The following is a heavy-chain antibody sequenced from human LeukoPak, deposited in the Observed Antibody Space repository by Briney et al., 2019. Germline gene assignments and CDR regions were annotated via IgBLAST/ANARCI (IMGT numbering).Heavy chain of an antibody. J-gene: IGHJ3*02. CDR1: GFTVSSNY. Sequence: GGSLRLSCAASGFTVSSNYMSWVRQAPGKGPEWVSVIYSGGGTDYADSVKGRFTISRDNSKNTLYLQMDSLRAEDTAVYYCARAVGVTAIHNAFDIWGQGTMVTVSS. CDR2: IYSGGGT. V-gene: IGHV3-66*02. CDR3: ARAVGVTAIHNAFDI. D-gene: IGHD2-21*02.